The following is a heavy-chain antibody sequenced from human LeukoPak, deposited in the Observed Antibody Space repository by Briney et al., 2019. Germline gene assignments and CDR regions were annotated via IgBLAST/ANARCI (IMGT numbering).Heavy chain of an antibody. J-gene: IGHJ4*02. CDR2: INWNGGST. D-gene: IGHD3-10*01. V-gene: IGHV3-20*04. Sequence: GGSLRLSCAASGFTFDDYGMSWVRQAPGKGLGWVSGINWNGGSTGYADSVKGRFTISRDNAKNSLYLQMNSLRAEDTALYYCARLSGYGSGSLWGQGTLVTVSS. CDR3: ARLSGYGSGSL. CDR1: GFTFDDYG.